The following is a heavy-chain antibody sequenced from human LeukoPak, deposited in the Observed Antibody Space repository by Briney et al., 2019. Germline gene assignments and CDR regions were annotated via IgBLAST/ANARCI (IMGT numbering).Heavy chain of an antibody. CDR1: GITVSSNY. J-gene: IGHJ4*02. Sequence: PGGSLRLSCAASGITVSSNYMSWVRQAPGKGLEWGSVIYSGGSTYYADSVKGRFTISRDNSKNTLYLQINSLRIEDTAAYYCAREIHYGEPDYWGQGTLVTVSS. D-gene: IGHD4-17*01. V-gene: IGHV3-53*01. CDR3: AREIHYGEPDY. CDR2: IYSGGST.